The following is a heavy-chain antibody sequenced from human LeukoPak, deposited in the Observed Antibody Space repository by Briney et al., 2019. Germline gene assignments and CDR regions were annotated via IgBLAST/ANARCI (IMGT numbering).Heavy chain of an antibody. D-gene: IGHD5-24*01. V-gene: IGHV3-33*01. J-gene: IGHJ4*02. CDR3: ARDFSLQLFDY. Sequence: PGGSLRLSCAASGFTFSSYGFHWVRQAPGKGLEWVAVIWSDGSYKYYADSVKGRFTISRDDSKNTLYLRMNSLRAEDTAVYYCARDFSLQLFDYWGQGTLVTVFS. CDR2: IWSDGSYK. CDR1: GFTFSSYG.